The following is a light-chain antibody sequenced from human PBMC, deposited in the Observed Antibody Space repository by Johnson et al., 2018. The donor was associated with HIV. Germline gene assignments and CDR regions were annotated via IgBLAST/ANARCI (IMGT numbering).Light chain of an antibody. Sequence: QSVLTQPPSVSAAPGQKVTISCSGSSSNIGSNFVSWYQQLPGKAPKLLIYDNNKRPSGISDRFSGSKSGTSATLGITGLQTGDEADFYCGTWDSSLSVYVFATGTKVTVL. J-gene: IGLJ1*01. V-gene: IGLV1-51*01. CDR2: DNN. CDR1: SSNIGSNF. CDR3: GTWDSSLSVYV.